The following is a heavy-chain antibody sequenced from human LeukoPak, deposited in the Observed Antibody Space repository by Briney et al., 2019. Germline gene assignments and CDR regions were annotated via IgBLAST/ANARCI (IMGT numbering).Heavy chain of an antibody. CDR3: AKALRWELLYYFDY. CDR1: GFTFSSYA. CDR2: ISGSGGST. V-gene: IGHV3-23*01. Sequence: PGGSPRLSCAASGFTFSSYAMSWVRQAPRKGLEWVSAISGSGGSTYYADSVKGRFTISRDNSKNTLYLQMNSLRAEDTAVYYCAKALRWELLYYFDYWGQGTLVTVSS. D-gene: IGHD4-23*01. J-gene: IGHJ4*02.